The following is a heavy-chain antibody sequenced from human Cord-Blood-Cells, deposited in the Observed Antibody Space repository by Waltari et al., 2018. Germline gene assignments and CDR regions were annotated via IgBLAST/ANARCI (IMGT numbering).Heavy chain of an antibody. CDR2: IYYRGST. CDR3: ARPLNYYDSSGYYYY. J-gene: IGHJ4*02. V-gene: IGHV4-39*01. D-gene: IGHD3-22*01. CDR1: GGSISSSSYY. Sequence: QLQLQESGPGLVKPSETLSLTCTVSGGSISSSSYYWGWIGQPPGKGLEWIGSIYYRGSTYYNPPLKSRVTISVDTSKNQFSLKLSSVTAADTAVYYCARPLNYYDSSGYYYYWGQGTLVTVSS.